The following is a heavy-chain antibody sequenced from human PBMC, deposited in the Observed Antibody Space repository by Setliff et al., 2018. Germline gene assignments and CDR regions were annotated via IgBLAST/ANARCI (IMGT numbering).Heavy chain of an antibody. J-gene: IGHJ4*02. Sequence: ASVKVSCKASGYTFTDYYMHWVQQAPGKGLEWMGRVDPEDGETIYAEKFQGRVTITADTSTDTAYMELSSLRSEDTAVYYCATAGYYGSGSYYTLDYWGQGTLVTVSS. CDR1: GYTFTDYY. D-gene: IGHD3-10*01. CDR3: ATAGYYGSGSYYTLDY. CDR2: VDPEDGET. V-gene: IGHV1-69-2*01.